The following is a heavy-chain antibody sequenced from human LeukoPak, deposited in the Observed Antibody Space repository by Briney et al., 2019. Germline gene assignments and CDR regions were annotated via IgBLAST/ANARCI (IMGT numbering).Heavy chain of an antibody. J-gene: IGHJ4*02. D-gene: IGHD1-26*01. CDR1: GFSISTCA. Sequence: PGGSLRLSCAASGFSISTCAMSWVRQAPGKGLEWVSVISTTGVTTYYADSVKGRFTISRDNSRDTLYLQMNSLRAEDTAVYYCAKALGRGDYYSFVYWGEGTLVTVSS. V-gene: IGHV3-23*01. CDR2: ISTTGVTT. CDR3: AKALGRGDYYSFVY.